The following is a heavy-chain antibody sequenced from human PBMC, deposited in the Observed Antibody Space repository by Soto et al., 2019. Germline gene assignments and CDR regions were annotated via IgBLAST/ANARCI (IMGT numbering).Heavy chain of an antibody. Sequence: EAQLLESGGGFVQPGGSLRLSCAASGFTFSSYAMSWVRQAPGQGLEWVSAISGSGDSVYYADSGKGRFTISRDNSKNTLYLQMYSLRAEDTAVYYCAKARYSGYDSGYWGQGTLVTVSS. V-gene: IGHV3-23*01. CDR3: AKARYSGYDSGY. CDR1: GFTFSSYA. D-gene: IGHD5-12*01. J-gene: IGHJ4*02. CDR2: ISGSGDSV.